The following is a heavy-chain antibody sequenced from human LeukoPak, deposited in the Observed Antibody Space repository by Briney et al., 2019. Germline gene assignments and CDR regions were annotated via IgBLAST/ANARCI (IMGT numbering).Heavy chain of an antibody. Sequence: GGSLRLSCATSGFTFTDYYMSWIRQAPGKGLEWVSGISGSGATTYYADSVKGRLAISRDNSKNTVYLQMNSLRAEDTAVYYCAKGARLRLGEDFDYWGQGTLVTVSS. CDR2: ISGSGATT. J-gene: IGHJ4*02. CDR1: GFTFTDYY. D-gene: IGHD3-16*01. V-gene: IGHV3-23*01. CDR3: AKGARLRLGEDFDY.